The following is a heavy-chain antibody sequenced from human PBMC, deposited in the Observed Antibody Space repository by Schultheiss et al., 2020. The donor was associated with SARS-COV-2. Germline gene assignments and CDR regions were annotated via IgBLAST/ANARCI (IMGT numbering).Heavy chain of an antibody. J-gene: IGHJ4*02. CDR3: ARTVMGDCSSTSCSGGY. CDR2: IYYSGST. D-gene: IGHD2-2*01. Sequence: SETLSLTCAVSGDFFSTYYWGWIRQPPGKGLEWIGSIYYSGSTYYNPSLKSRVTISVDTSKNQFSLKLSSVTAADTAVYYCARTVMGDCSSTSCSGGYWGQGTLVTVSS. CDR1: GDFFSTYY. V-gene: IGHV4-39*07.